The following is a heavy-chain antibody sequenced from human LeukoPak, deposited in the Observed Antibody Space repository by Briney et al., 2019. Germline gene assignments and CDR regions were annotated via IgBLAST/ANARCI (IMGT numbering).Heavy chain of an antibody. CDR3: ARVGTAEGTLEDY. Sequence: GGSLRLSCAASGFAFSNYGLDWVRQAPGKGLEWVAFIQYDGSNKFHTDSVKGRFTISRDNSKNSLYLQMNSLRAEDTAVYYCARVGTAEGTLEDYWGQGTLVTVSS. CDR2: IQYDGSNK. J-gene: IGHJ4*02. CDR1: GFAFSNYG. V-gene: IGHV3-30*02. D-gene: IGHD6-13*01.